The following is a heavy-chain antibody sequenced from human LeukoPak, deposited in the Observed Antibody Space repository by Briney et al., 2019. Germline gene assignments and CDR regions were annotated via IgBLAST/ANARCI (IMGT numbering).Heavy chain of an antibody. CDR1: GFTFSSYA. CDR2: ISYDGSNK. D-gene: IGHD1-14*01. Sequence: GGSLRLSCAASGFTFSSYAMHWVRQAPGKGLEWVAVISYDGSNKYYADSVKGRFTISRDNSKNTLYLQMNSLRAEDTAVYYCARGGRKYYYYGMDVWGQGTTVTVSS. J-gene: IGHJ6*02. CDR3: ARGGRKYYYYGMDV. V-gene: IGHV3-30-3*01.